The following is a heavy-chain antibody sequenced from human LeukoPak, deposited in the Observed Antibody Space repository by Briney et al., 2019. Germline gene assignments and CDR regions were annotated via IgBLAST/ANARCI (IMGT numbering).Heavy chain of an antibody. CDR1: EFSVGSNY. D-gene: IGHD3-10*01. CDR3: IVRTYYYGSGSYNRFDY. J-gene: IGHJ4*02. V-gene: IGHV3-15*01. CDR2: IKSKTDGGTT. Sequence: PGGSLRLSCAASEFSVGSNYMTWVRQASGKGLEWVGRIKSKTDGGTTDYAAPVKGRFTISRHDSKNTLYLQMNSLKTEDTAIYYCIVRTYYYGSGSYNRFDYWGQGTLVTVSS.